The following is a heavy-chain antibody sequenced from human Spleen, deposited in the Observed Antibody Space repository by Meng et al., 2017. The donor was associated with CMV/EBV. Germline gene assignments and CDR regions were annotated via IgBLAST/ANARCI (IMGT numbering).Heavy chain of an antibody. CDR3: AREKGGEGIAGGGNYYYYGMDV. CDR1: GFTFSSYS. CDR2: ISYDGTKK. V-gene: IGHV3-30*03. J-gene: IGHJ6*02. Sequence: GESLKISCAASGFTFSSYSMNWVRQAPGKRLEWVAVISYDGTKKYYADSVKGRFTISRDNSKNTVHLQMNSLRAEDTAVYYCAREKGGEGIAGGGNYYYYGMDVWGQGTTVTVSS. D-gene: IGHD6-13*01.